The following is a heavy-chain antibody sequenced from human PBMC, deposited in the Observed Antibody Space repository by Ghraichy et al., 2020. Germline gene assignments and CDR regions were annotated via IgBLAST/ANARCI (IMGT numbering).Heavy chain of an antibody. CDR1: GFTVSSNY. V-gene: IGHV3-53*01. CDR3: ARDPYGMDV. CDR2: IYSGGST. Sequence: LSLTCAASGFTVSSNYMSWVRQAPGKGLEWVSVIYSGGSTYYADSVKGRFTISRDNSKNTLYLQMNSLRAEDTAVYYCARDPYGMDVWGQGTTVTVSS. J-gene: IGHJ6*02.